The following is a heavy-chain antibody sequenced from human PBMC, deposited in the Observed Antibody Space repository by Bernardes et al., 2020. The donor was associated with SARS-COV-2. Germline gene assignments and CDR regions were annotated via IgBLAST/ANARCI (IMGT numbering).Heavy chain of an antibody. J-gene: IGHJ2*01. Sequence: VGSLRLSCAASGFTFSNHFMNWVRQAPGKGLEWVSAVRGNGITTYYADSVEGRFTISRDNSKNTLYLQMNSLRDEDTAMYFCARGLAETYWYFDLWGRGTLVTVSS. V-gene: IGHV3-23*01. CDR2: VRGNGITT. CDR1: GFTFSNHF. CDR3: ARGLAETYWYFDL.